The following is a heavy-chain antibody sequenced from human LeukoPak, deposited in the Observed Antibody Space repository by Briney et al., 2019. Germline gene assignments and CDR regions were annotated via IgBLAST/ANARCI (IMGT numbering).Heavy chain of an antibody. CDR2: IRYDGSNK. J-gene: IGHJ4*02. CDR3: AREIGHFDY. D-gene: IGHD2-21*01. V-gene: IGHV3-30*02. Sequence: GGSLRLSCAASGFTFSTYWMSWVRQAPGKGLEWVAFIRYDGSNKYYGDSVKGRFTISRDNSKNTLYLQMNSLRAEDTAVYYCAREIGHFDYWGQGTLVTVSS. CDR1: GFTFSTYW.